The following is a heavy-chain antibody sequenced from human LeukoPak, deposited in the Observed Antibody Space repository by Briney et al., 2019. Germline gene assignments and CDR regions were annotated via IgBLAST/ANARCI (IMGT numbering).Heavy chain of an antibody. Sequence: SETLSLTCTVSGGSISSYYWSWIRQPPGKGLEWIGYIYYSGSTNYNPSLKSRVTISVDTSKNQLSLKLSSVTAADTAVYYCARRDYYGSGSANFDYWGQGTLVTVSS. V-gene: IGHV4-59*12. J-gene: IGHJ4*02. CDR3: ARRDYYGSGSANFDY. CDR2: IYYSGST. D-gene: IGHD3-10*01. CDR1: GGSISSYY.